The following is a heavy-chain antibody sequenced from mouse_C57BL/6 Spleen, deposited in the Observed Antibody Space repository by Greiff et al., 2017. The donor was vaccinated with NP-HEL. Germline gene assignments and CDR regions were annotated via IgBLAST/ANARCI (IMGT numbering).Heavy chain of an antibody. CDR1: GYAFSSYW. D-gene: IGHD1-1*01. CDR3: ARSPYPTGYAMDY. J-gene: IGHJ4*01. CDR2: IYPGDGDT. V-gene: IGHV1-80*01. Sequence: QVQLQQSGAELVKPGASVKISCKASGYAFSSYWMNWVKQRPGKGLEWIGQIYPGDGDTNYNGKFKGKATLTADKSSSTAYMQLSSLTSEDSAVYFCARSPYPTGYAMDYWGQGTSVTVSS.